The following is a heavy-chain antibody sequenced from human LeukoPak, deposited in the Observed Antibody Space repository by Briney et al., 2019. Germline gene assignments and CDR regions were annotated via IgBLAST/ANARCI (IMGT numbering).Heavy chain of an antibody. Sequence: PSETLSVTSIVSGGSISSSYWSWIRQPPGKGLEWIGYIYYSGSTNYNPSLKSRVTISVDTSKNQFSLKLSSVTAADTAVYYCARAGEQQLEFDYWGQGTLVTVSS. J-gene: IGHJ4*02. D-gene: IGHD6-13*01. V-gene: IGHV4-59*01. CDR3: ARAGEQQLEFDY. CDR1: GGSISSSY. CDR2: IYYSGST.